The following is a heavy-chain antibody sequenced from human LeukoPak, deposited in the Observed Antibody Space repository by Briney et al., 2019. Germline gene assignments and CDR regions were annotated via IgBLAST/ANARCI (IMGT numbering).Heavy chain of an antibody. D-gene: IGHD5-18*01. Sequence: PGGSLRLSCAASGFTITNYWMSWVRQAPGKGPEWVANIKQDGSEEYYADSVKGRFTISRDNGKSSLNLQMNSLRAEDTAVYYCARWAGVTDNWGQGALVTVSS. CDR3: ARWAGVTDN. CDR1: GFTITNYW. J-gene: IGHJ4*02. V-gene: IGHV3-7*01. CDR2: IKQDGSEE.